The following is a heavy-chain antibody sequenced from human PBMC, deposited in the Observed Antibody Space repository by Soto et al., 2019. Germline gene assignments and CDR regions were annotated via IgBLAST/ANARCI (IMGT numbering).Heavy chain of an antibody. CDR3: ARTTDYGGNWWFDP. CDR1: GVSLRTRGMC. Sequence: SGPTLVKPTQTLTLTFPFSGVSLRTRGMCVSWNSKPPGKALEWLARIDWDDDKYYSTSLKTRLTISKDTSKNQVVLTMTNMDPVDTATYYCARTTDYGGNWWFDPWGQGTLVTVSS. D-gene: IGHD4-17*01. CDR2: IDWDDDK. V-gene: IGHV2-70*11. J-gene: IGHJ5*02.